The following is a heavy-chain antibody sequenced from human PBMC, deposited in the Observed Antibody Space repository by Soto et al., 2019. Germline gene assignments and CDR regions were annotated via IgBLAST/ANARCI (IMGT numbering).Heavy chain of an antibody. CDR3: VKVSGYCTGGSCFSYFDY. D-gene: IGHD2-15*01. V-gene: IGHV3-64D*06. Sequence: PGGSLSLSCSGSGFTFSHHSLYWVRQAPGKGLRYVSTISVNGGNTHYAASVRGRFTISRDNSKNTVFLQMSGLGVADSAVYYCVKVSGYCTGGSCFSYFDYWGQGALVTVSS. CDR1: GFTFSHHS. CDR2: ISVNGGNT. J-gene: IGHJ4*02.